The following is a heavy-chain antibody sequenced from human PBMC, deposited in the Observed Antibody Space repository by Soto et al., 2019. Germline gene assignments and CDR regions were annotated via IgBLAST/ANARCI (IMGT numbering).Heavy chain of an antibody. J-gene: IGHJ4*02. CDR3: ARLEGLATISYYFDY. Sequence: QLQLQESGPGLVKPSETLSLTCTVSGGSVSSSNFYWGWVRQSPGKGLEWIGSIYYSGSTYYNPSLESRFTISVDKSKNQFSLKVISVTAADPAVYYCARLEGLATISYYFDYWGQGTLVTVSS. V-gene: IGHV4-39*01. CDR2: IYYSGST. D-gene: IGHD3-9*01. CDR1: GGSVSSSNFY.